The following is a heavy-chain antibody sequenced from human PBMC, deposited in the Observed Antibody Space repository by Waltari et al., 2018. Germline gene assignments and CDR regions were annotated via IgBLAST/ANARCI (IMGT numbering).Heavy chain of an antibody. D-gene: IGHD6-6*01. Sequence: QVQLVESGGGVVQPGRSLRLSCAASGFTFSSYGMHWVRQAPGKGLEWVAGISYDGSNKYDAESVKGRFTISRDNAKNTLYLQMNSRGAEDTAVYYCAKERRLYSSSWGAVQHWGQGTLVTVSS. CDR2: ISYDGSNK. CDR1: GFTFSSYG. V-gene: IGHV3-30*18. CDR3: AKERRLYSSSWGAVQH. J-gene: IGHJ1*01.